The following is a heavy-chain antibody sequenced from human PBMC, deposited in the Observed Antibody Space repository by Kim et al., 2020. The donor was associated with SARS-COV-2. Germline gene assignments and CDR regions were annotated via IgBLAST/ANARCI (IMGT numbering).Heavy chain of an antibody. CDR1: GGTFSSYA. D-gene: IGHD2-21*02. Sequence: SVKVSCKASGGTFSSYAISWVRQAPGQGLEWMGGIIPIFGTANYAQKFQGRVTITADESTSTAYMELSSLRSEDTAVYYCARESVVVTATRKGSYYFDYWGQGTLVTVSS. CDR2: IIPIFGTA. J-gene: IGHJ4*02. CDR3: ARESVVVTATRKGSYYFDY. V-gene: IGHV1-69*13.